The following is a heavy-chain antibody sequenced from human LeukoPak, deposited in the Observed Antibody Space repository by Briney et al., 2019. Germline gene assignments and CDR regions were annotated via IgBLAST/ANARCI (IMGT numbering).Heavy chain of an antibody. CDR1: GYTFTSYY. CDR2: IIPIFGTA. CDR3: ARLHGDEYSSSSRFFDY. Sequence: GASVKVSCKASGYTFTSYYMHWVRQAPGQGLEWMGGIIPIFGTANYAQKFQGRVTITADESTSTAYMELSSLRSEDTAVYYCARLHGDEYSSSSRFFDYWGQGTLVTVSS. J-gene: IGHJ4*02. D-gene: IGHD6-6*01. V-gene: IGHV1-69*13.